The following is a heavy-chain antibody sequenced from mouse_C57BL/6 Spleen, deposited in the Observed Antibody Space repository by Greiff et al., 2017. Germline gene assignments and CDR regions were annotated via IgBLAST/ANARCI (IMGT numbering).Heavy chain of an antibody. CDR1: GYTFTSYW. J-gene: IGHJ2*01. Sequence: QVQLQQPGAELVKPGASVKLSCKASGYTFTSYWMHWVKQRPGQGLEWIGMIHPKSGSTNYNEKFKSKATLTVDKSSSTAYMQLSNLTSEDSAVYYCARERESYFDYWGKGTTLTVSS. D-gene: IGHD6-2*01. CDR2: IHPKSGST. CDR3: ARERESYFDY. V-gene: IGHV1-64*01.